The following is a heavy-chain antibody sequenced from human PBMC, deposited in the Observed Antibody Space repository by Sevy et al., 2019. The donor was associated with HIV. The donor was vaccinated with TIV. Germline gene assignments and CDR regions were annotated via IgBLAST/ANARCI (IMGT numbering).Heavy chain of an antibody. D-gene: IGHD2-2*01. Sequence: GESLKISCAASGFTFSSYAMRWVRQAPGKGLEWVSAISGSGGSTYYADSVKGRFTISRDNSKNTLYLQMNSLRAEDTAVYYCAKDQVPAAMLSAFDIWGQGTMVTVSS. CDR2: ISGSGGST. V-gene: IGHV3-23*01. J-gene: IGHJ3*02. CDR3: AKDQVPAAMLSAFDI. CDR1: GFTFSSYA.